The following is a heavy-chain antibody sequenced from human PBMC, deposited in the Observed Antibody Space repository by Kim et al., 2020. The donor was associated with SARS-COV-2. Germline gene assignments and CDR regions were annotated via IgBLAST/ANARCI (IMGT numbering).Heavy chain of an antibody. V-gene: IGHV1-46*01. CDR2: INPSGGSV. Sequence: ASVKVSCTAFGYTFTTFYIHWVRQAPGQGPEWMGIINPSGGSVTYAEKFQGRLTMTRDTSTSTVYMELSSLRSEDTAVYYCARRSYYYYYMDVWGKGTTVTVSS. J-gene: IGHJ6*03. CDR3: ARRSYYYYYMDV. CDR1: GYTFTTFY.